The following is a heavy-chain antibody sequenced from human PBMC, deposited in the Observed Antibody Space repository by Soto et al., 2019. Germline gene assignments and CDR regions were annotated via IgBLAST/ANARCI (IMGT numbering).Heavy chain of an antibody. J-gene: IGHJ3*02. V-gene: IGHV3-21*01. CDR1: GFTFSSYS. D-gene: IGHD2-21*02. CDR3: ARYIVVVTATYAFDI. Sequence: PGGSLRLSCAASGFTFSSYSMNWVRQAPGKGLEWVSSISSSSRYIYYPDSVKGRFTISRDNAKNSLYLQMSSLRAEDTAVYYCARYIVVVTATYAFDIWGQGTMVTVS. CDR2: ISSSSRYI.